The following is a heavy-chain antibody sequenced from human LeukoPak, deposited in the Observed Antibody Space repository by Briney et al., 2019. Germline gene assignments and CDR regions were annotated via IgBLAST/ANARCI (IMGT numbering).Heavy chain of an antibody. V-gene: IGHV3-7*01. CDR3: AREDHSNYNY. D-gene: IGHD4-11*01. Sequence: PGGSLRLSRAPSGFPFSSYWMSWVRQAPGKGPEWVANIKQDGGEKYYVDSVKGRFTISRDNAKNSLYLQMNSLRVEDTAVYYCAREDHSNYNYWGQGTLVTVSS. J-gene: IGHJ4*02. CDR2: IKQDGGEK. CDR1: GFPFSSYW.